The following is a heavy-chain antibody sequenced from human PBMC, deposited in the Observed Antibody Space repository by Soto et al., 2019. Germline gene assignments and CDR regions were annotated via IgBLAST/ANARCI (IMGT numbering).Heavy chain of an antibody. CDR3: ARCQGSADRHYNFDY. CDR2: IYDSGNT. V-gene: IGHV4-30-2*01. CDR1: GGSISGTTYS. Sequence: PSETLSLTCAVSGGSISGTTYSWSWIRQPPGKGLEWIGYIYDSGNTYYNPSLKSQFSISVDRSKNQFSLKLSSVTAADTAVYYFARCQGSADRHYNFDYWGQGTLVTVSS. J-gene: IGHJ4*02. D-gene: IGHD6-6*01.